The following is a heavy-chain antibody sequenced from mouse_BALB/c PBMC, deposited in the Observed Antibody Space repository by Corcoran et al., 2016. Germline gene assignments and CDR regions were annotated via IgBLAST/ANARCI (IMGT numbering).Heavy chain of an antibody. V-gene: IGHV9-1*02. J-gene: IGHJ1*01. CDR3: ARSYYGSSYDWYFDV. Sequence: QIQLVQSGPELKKPGETVKISCKASGYTFTNYGMNWVKQAPGKGLKWMGWINTYTGEPTYADAFKGRFAFSLETSASTAYLQINNLKNEDMATYFCARSYYGSSYDWYFDVWGAGTTVTVSS. CDR1: GYTFTNYG. CDR2: INTYTGEP. D-gene: IGHD1-1*01.